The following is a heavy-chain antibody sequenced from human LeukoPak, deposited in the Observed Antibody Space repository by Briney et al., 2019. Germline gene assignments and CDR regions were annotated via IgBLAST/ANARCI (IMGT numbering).Heavy chain of an antibody. CDR2: INPDNGGT. Sequence: GASVKVSCKASGYTFTGYFMHWVRQAPGQGLEWMGWINPDNGGTNYAQKFQGRVTLTRDTSISTAYMELSNLRSDDTAVYYCATSGPGAEVQVWGSYRFGFWGQGTLVTVSS. D-gene: IGHD3-16*02. CDR1: GYTFTGYF. J-gene: IGHJ4*02. CDR3: ATSGPGAEVQVWGSYRFGF. V-gene: IGHV1-2*02.